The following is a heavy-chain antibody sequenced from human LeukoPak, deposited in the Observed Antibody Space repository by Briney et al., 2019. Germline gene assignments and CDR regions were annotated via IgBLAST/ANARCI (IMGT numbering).Heavy chain of an antibody. Sequence: SETLSLTCTVSGGSISCGDYYWSWIRQPPGKGLEWIGYIYYSGSTYYNPSLKSRVTISVDTSKNQFSLKLSSVTAADTAVYYCARGPSIQLWSDPYYYYGMDVWGQGTTVTVSS. V-gene: IGHV4-30-4*01. CDR1: GGSISCGDYY. CDR3: ARGPSIQLWSDPYYYYGMDV. D-gene: IGHD5-18*01. J-gene: IGHJ6*02. CDR2: IYYSGST.